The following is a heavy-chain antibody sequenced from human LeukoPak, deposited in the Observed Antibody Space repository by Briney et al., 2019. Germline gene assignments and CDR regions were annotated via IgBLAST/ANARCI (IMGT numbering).Heavy chain of an antibody. V-gene: IGHV1-8*01. CDR1: GYTFTSYD. D-gene: IGHD1-26*01. J-gene: IGHJ4*02. Sequence: ASVKVSCEASGYTFTSYDINWVRQATGQGLGWMGWMNPNGGNTGYAQKFQGRVTMTRNTSISTAYMELSSLRSEDTAVYYCARGGRGGGSYGYWGQGTLVTVSS. CDR2: MNPNGGNT. CDR3: ARGGRGGGSYGY.